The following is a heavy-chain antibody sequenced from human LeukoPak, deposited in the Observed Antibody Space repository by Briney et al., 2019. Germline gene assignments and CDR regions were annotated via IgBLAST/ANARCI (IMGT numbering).Heavy chain of an antibody. J-gene: IGHJ4*02. D-gene: IGHD3-10*01. Sequence: ASVKVSFKAPGYTFTIYGISWVRQAPGQRLEWMGWINAGNGNTKYSQKFQGRVTITRDTSASTAYMELSSLRSEDTAVYYCARDRSFRLWFGEFPYWGQGTLVTVSS. CDR3: ARDRSFRLWFGEFPY. CDR2: INAGNGNT. CDR1: GYTFTIYG. V-gene: IGHV1-3*01.